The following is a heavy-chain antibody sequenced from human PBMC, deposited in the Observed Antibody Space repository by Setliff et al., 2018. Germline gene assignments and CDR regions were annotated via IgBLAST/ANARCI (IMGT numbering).Heavy chain of an antibody. CDR2: IRYDGSYK. Sequence: GVSLRLSCAASGFTVSTFSMHWVRQTPVKGLEWVAFIRYDGSYKYYEDSVKGRFTISRDNSKNTLYLEMNSLRAEDTAVYYCAKDCSMAITAGYFQHWGHGTLVTVSS. D-gene: IGHD1-20*01. V-gene: IGHV3-30*02. CDR3: AKDCSMAITAGYFQH. J-gene: IGHJ1*01. CDR1: GFTVSTFS.